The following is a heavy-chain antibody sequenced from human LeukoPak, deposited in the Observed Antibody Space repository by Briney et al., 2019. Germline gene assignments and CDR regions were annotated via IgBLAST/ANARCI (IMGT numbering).Heavy chain of an antibody. J-gene: IGHJ5*02. V-gene: IGHV4-59*08. CDR2: MHYSGSS. D-gene: IGHD6-13*01. CDR3: ARRPAAGPNKDWFDP. Sequence: PSETLSLTCTVSGGSISTYYWTWIRQPPGKQLEWIGYMHYSGSSNYNPSLKSRVAISVDTAKNLFSLQLNSVTAADTAVYYCARRPAAGPNKDWFDPWGQGTLVTVSS. CDR1: GGSISTYY.